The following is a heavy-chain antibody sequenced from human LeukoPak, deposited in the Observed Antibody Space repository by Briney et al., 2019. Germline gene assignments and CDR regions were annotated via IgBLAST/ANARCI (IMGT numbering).Heavy chain of an antibody. CDR3: ATGQYYDFWSGYYYAPDWFDP. V-gene: IGHV1-8*01. CDR2: MNPNSGNT. J-gene: IGHJ5*02. CDR1: GYTFTSYD. D-gene: IGHD3-3*01. Sequence: ASVKVSCKASGYTFTSYDISWVRQATGQGLEWMGWMNPNSGNTGYAQKFQGRVTMTRNTSISTAYMELSSLRSEDTAVYYCATGQYYDFWSGYYYAPDWFDPWGQGTLVTVSS.